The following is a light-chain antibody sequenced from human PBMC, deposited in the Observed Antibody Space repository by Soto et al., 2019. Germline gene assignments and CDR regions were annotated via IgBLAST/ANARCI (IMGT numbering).Light chain of an antibody. CDR3: EQYGSSPPSIT. J-gene: IGKJ5*01. Sequence: IVLTQSPDTLSLSPWERATVSCRASQSVSRSNLAWYQHKPGQAPRLLIYGTSNRATGIPDRFTGSGSGTDLTLTISSLEPEDFAVYYCEQYGSSPPSITFGQGTRLEIK. CDR1: QSVSRSN. V-gene: IGKV3-20*01. CDR2: GTS.